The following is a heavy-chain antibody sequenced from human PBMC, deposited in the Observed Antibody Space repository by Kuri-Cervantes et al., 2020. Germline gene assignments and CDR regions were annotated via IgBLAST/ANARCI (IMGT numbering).Heavy chain of an antibody. D-gene: IGHD1-26*01. CDR3: ATGVGATGY. J-gene: IGHJ4*02. Sequence: TLCLTFSASGFTFSSYAMHWVRQAPGKGLEWVAVISCDGSNKYYADSVKGRFTISRDNSTNTLYLQMNSLRAEDTAVYYCATGVGATGYWGQGTLVTVSS. CDR1: GFTFSSYA. V-gene: IGHV3-30*04. CDR2: ISCDGSNK.